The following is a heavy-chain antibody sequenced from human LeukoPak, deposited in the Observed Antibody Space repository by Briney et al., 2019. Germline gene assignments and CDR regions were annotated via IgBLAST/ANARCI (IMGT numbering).Heavy chain of an antibody. D-gene: IGHD2-2*03. CDR3: ARLLNGYCSSTSCTWFDP. V-gene: IGHV4-39*01. CDR1: GGSISSSSYY. CDR2: IYYSGST. Sequence: PSETLSLTCTVSGGSISSSSYYWGWIRQPPGKGLEWIGSIYYSGSTYYNPSLKSRVTISVDTSKNQFSLKLSSVTAAVTAVYYCARLLNGYCSSTSCTWFDPWGQGTLVTVSS. J-gene: IGHJ5*02.